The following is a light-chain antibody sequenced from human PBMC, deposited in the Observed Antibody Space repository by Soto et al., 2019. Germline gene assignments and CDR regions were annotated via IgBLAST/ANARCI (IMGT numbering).Light chain of an antibody. CDR1: QSVLYSTNNKNY. V-gene: IGKV4-1*01. J-gene: IGKJ2*01. CDR3: HQYYSGPYT. CDR2: WAS. Sequence: DIVMTQSPASLAVSLGERATINCKSSQSVLYSTNNKNYLSWYQQKPGQPPKLLIFWASTRESGVPDRFSGSGSGTDFTLTISSLQAEDVAVYYCHQYYSGPYTFGQGTKLEIQ.